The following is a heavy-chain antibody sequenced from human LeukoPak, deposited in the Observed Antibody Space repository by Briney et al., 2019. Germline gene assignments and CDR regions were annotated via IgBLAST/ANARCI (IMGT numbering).Heavy chain of an antibody. Sequence: PGGSLRLSCAASGFTFSSYWMQWVRQAPGKGLVWVSRINSDGSSTSYADSVKGRFTISRDNAKNTLYLQMNSLRAEDTAVYYCASQPVGYCSSTSCYRGYYMDVWGKGTTVTVSS. V-gene: IGHV3-74*01. CDR3: ASQPVGYCSSTSCYRGYYMDV. J-gene: IGHJ6*03. CDR1: GFTFSSYW. CDR2: INSDGSST. D-gene: IGHD2-2*02.